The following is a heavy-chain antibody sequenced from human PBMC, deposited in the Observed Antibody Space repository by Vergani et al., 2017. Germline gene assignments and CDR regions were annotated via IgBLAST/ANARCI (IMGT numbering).Heavy chain of an antibody. D-gene: IGHD3-16*01. CDR3: AGEFPLGGFDY. CDR2: ISSSGSTI. CDR1: GFTFSSYE. J-gene: IGHJ4*02. Sequence: EVQLVESGGGLVQPGGSLRLSCAASGFTFSSYEMNWVRQAPGKGLEWVSYISSSGSTIYYADAVKGRFTISRDNAKNSLYLQMNSLRAEDTAVYYCAGEFPLGGFDYWGQGTLVTVSS. V-gene: IGHV3-48*03.